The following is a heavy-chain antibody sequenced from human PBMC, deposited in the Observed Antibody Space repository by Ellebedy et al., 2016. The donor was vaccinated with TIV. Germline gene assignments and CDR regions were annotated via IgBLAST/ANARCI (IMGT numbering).Heavy chain of an antibody. CDR1: GFTFSSYN. CDR3: ARDMGRWLQFLAY. D-gene: IGHD5-24*01. V-gene: IGHV3-48*03. Sequence: GESLKISCSASGFTFSSYNMIWVRQAPGKGLEWISYISSSATTTDYADSVKGRFTTSRDNAKNSVFLQMNSLRAEDTAVYYCARDMGRWLQFLAYWGQGTLVTVSS. CDR2: ISSSATTT. J-gene: IGHJ4*02.